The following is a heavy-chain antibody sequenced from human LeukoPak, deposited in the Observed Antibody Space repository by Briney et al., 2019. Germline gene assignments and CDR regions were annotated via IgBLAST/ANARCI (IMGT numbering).Heavy chain of an antibody. V-gene: IGHV3-74*01. CDR1: GFTFSRYW. CDR3: ARESLTDIVVVGAFDI. D-gene: IGHD2-15*01. CDR2: INSDGSST. J-gene: IGHJ3*02. Sequence: GGSLRLSCAASGFTFSRYWMHWVRQAPGKGPVWVSRINSDGSSTSYADSVKGRFTISRDNAKNTLYLQMNSLRAEDTAVYYCARESLTDIVVVGAFDIWGQGTMVTVSS.